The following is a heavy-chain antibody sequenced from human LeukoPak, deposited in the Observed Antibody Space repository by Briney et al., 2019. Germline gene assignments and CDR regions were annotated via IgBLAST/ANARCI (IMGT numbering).Heavy chain of an antibody. CDR2: IWYDGSNK. CDR3: AKAEGVVPAAPRWGNWFDP. V-gene: IGHV3-33*06. CDR1: GFTFSSYG. Sequence: GGSLRLSCAASGFTFSSYGMHWVRQAPGKGLEWVAVIWYDGSNKYYADSVKGRFTISRDDSKNTLYLQMNSLRAEDTAVYYCAKAEGVVPAAPRWGNWFDPWGQGTLVTVSS. J-gene: IGHJ5*02. D-gene: IGHD2-2*01.